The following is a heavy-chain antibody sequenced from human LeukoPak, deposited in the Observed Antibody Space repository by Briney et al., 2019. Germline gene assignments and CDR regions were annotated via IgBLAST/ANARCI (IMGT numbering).Heavy chain of an antibody. D-gene: IGHD1-26*01. V-gene: IGHV4-34*01. J-gene: IGHJ5*02. CDR3: AREYPKGGSYLFDP. CDR1: GESFSGYY. Sequence: KSSETLSLTCAVYGESFSGYYWSWIRQPPGKGLEWIGEINHSGSTNYNPSLKSRVTISVDTSKNYFSLKLSSVTAAGTAVYYCAREYPKGGSYLFDPWGQGTLVTVSS. CDR2: INHSGST.